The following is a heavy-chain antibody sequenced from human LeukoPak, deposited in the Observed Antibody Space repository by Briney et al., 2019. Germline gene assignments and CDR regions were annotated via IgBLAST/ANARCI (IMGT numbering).Heavy chain of an antibody. CDR1: GYTFTSYY. Sequence: ASVKVSCKASGYTFTSYYMHWVRQAPGQGLEWMGIIDPSGGSTSYAQKFQGRVTMTRDTSTSTVYMELSSLRSEDTAVSYCARLYSSGWPLECMDVWGQGTPVTVSS. CDR2: IDPSGGST. CDR3: ARLYSSGWPLECMDV. D-gene: IGHD6-19*01. V-gene: IGHV1-46*01. J-gene: IGHJ6*02.